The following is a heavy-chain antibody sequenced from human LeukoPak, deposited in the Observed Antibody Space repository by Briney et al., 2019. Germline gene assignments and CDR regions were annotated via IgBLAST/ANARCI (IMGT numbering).Heavy chain of an antibody. V-gene: IGHV1-2*02. Sequence: ASVKVSXKASGYTFTGYYMHWVRQAPGQGLEWMGWINPNSGGTNYAQKFQGRVTMTRDTSISTAYMELGRLRSDDTAVYYCARDHGYYYYMDVWGKGTTVTVSS. CDR2: INPNSGGT. CDR1: GYTFTGYY. CDR3: ARDHGYYYYMDV. J-gene: IGHJ6*03.